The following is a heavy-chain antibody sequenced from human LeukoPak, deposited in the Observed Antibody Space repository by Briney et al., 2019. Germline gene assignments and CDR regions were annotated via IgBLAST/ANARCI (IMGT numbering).Heavy chain of an antibody. CDR2: INPSGGRT. CDR1: GFTFSSYW. D-gene: IGHD6-19*01. CDR3: AKEVGTDIGVAGV. J-gene: IGHJ6*04. Sequence: PGGSLRLSCAASGFTFSSYWMSWVRQAPGKGLEWVSAINPSGGRTYYTDSVKGRFSISRDNSKNTVYLQMNSLRGEDTAVYYCAKEVGTDIGVAGVWGKGTTVTVSS. V-gene: IGHV3-23*01.